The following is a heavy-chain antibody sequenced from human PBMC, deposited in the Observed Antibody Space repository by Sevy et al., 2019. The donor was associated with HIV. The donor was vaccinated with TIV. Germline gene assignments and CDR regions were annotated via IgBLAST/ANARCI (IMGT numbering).Heavy chain of an antibody. CDR2: IYYSGST. V-gene: IGHV4-59*01. CDR3: ASVGLYCSGGSCQIDY. Sequence: SETLSLTCTVSGGSTSSYYWSWIRQPPGKGLEWIGYIYYSGSTNYNPSLKSRVTISVDTSKNQFSLKLSSVTAADTAVYYCASVGLYCSGGSCQIDYWGQGTLVTVSS. J-gene: IGHJ4*02. CDR1: GGSTSSYY. D-gene: IGHD2-15*01.